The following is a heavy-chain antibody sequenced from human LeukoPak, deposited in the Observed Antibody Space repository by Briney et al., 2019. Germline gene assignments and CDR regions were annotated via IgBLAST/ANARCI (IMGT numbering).Heavy chain of an antibody. CDR3: TTIYSSITAERFFDY. CDR1: GFTFSVSE. Sequence: PGGSLNLSCAASGFTFSVSEIHWVRQASGKGLEWVGRIRSRAAYYAIAYVSSVTVRFTISKDDSENTAYQQMNGMRTQDTAVYYYTTIYSSITAERFFDYWGQGTLVTVSS. CDR2: IRSRAAYYAI. J-gene: IGHJ4*02. D-gene: IGHD6-19*01. V-gene: IGHV3-73*01.